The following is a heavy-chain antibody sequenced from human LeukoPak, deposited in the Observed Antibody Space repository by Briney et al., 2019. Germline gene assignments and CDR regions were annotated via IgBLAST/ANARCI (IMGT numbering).Heavy chain of an antibody. D-gene: IGHD3-16*01. J-gene: IGHJ4*02. Sequence: GGSLRLSCAASGFTFSDYYMSWIRQAPGKGLEWVSYISSSGSTIYYADSVKGRFTISRDNAKNSLYLQMNSLRAEDTAVYYCAKDGGLSRIKSFDCWGQGTLVTVSS. CDR3: AKDGGLSRIKSFDC. V-gene: IGHV3-11*01. CDR1: GFTFSDYY. CDR2: ISSSGSTI.